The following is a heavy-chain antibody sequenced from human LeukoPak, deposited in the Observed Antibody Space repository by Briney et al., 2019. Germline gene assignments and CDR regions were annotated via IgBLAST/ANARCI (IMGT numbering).Heavy chain of an antibody. CDR3: ARDPVEWELLLDY. D-gene: IGHD1-26*01. CDR1: GFTFSSYW. CDR2: MNIDGSEK. Sequence: QSGGSLRLSCAASGFTFSSYWMSWVRQAPGKRLEWVANMNIDGSEKYYADSAKGRFTISRDNARNSVYLQMNSLRVEDTAVYYCARDPVEWELLLDYWGQGTLVTVSS. V-gene: IGHV3-7*01. J-gene: IGHJ4*02.